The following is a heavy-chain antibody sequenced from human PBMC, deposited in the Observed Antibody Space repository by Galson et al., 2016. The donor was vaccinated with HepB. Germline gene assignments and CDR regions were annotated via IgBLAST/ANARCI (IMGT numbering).Heavy chain of an antibody. CDR3: ARNHDFWSGYSEFDH. CDR1: GGSISSDDYS. D-gene: IGHD3-3*01. J-gene: IGHJ4*02. CDR2: IYHSGST. V-gene: IGHV4-30-2*05. Sequence: TLSLTCAVSGGSISSDDYSWSWIRQPPGKGLEWIGYIYHSGSTYYNPSLKSRVTISVDTSKNQLSLKLSSVTAADTAVYYCARNHDFWSGYSEFDHWGQGTLVTVSS.